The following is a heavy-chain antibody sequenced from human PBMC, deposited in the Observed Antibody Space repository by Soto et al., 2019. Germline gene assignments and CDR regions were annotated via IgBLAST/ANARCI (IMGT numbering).Heavy chain of an antibody. J-gene: IGHJ6*02. CDR1: GFTFSSYA. V-gene: IGHV3-23*01. Sequence: GGSLRLSCAASGFTFSSYAMSWVRQAPGKGLEWVSGISGSGGSTYYADSVKGRFTISRDNSKNTLYLQMNSLRAENTAVYYCAKGEREYCSSTSCYGMDVWGQGTTVTVSS. D-gene: IGHD2-2*01. CDR2: ISGSGGST. CDR3: AKGEREYCSSTSCYGMDV.